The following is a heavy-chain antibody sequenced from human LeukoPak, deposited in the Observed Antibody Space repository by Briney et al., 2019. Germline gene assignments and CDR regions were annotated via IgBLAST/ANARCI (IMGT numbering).Heavy chain of an antibody. V-gene: IGHV4-59*12. J-gene: IGHJ3*02. CDR2: VYYSGST. CDR3: ARDGSAVVTPKAFDI. Sequence: SETLSLTCTVSGGSISSYYWSWIRQPPGKGLECIGHVYYSGSTDYNPSLKSRLTISVDSSMNQFSLKLSSVTAADTAVYYCARDGSAVVTPKAFDIWGQGTMVTVSS. D-gene: IGHD4-23*01. CDR1: GGSISSYY.